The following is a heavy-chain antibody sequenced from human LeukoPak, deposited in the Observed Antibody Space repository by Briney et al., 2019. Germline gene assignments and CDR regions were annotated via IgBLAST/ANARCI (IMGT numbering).Heavy chain of an antibody. J-gene: IGHJ3*02. V-gene: IGHV3-30*18. D-gene: IGHD3-22*01. CDR2: ISYDGSNK. CDR3: ANTYYYDTAGAFDI. Sequence: GGSLRLSCVGSGFTFSSYGMHWVRQAPGKGLEWVAVISYDGSNKYYADSVKGRFTISRDNSKNTLYLQMNSLRAEDTAVYYCANTYYYDTAGAFDIWGQGTMVTVSS. CDR1: GFTFSSYG.